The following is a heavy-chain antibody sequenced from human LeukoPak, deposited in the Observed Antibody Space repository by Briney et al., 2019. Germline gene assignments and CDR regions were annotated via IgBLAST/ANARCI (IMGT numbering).Heavy chain of an antibody. CDR1: GFTFSTYG. V-gene: IGHV3-23*01. Sequence: GGSLRLSCLASGFTFSTYGMNWVRQAPGKGLEWVSSLSGSGEATYYADSVKGRFTISRDNSKNTLYLQMNSLRAEDTAIYYCAKVPNSVTYRHLDCWGQGTLVTVSS. D-gene: IGHD1-26*01. CDR2: LSGSGEAT. J-gene: IGHJ4*02. CDR3: AKVPNSVTYRHLDC.